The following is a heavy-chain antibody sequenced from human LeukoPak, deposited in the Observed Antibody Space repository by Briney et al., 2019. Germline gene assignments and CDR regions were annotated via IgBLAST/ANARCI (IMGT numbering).Heavy chain of an antibody. CDR1: GFTFSSYW. D-gene: IGHD2-2*02. CDR3: AREASNTPNDAFDI. CDR2: IKQDGSEK. Sequence: GGSLRLSCAASGFTFSSYWMSWVRQAPGKGLEWVANIKQDGSEKYYVDSVKGRFAISRDNAKNSLYLQMNSLRAEDTAVYYCAREASNTPNDAFDIWGQGTMVTVSS. V-gene: IGHV3-7*01. J-gene: IGHJ3*02.